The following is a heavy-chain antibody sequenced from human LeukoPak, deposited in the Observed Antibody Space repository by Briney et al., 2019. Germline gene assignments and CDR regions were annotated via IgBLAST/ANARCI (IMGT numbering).Heavy chain of an antibody. CDR1: GFTFSSYA. Sequence: GGSLRLSCAAPGFTFSSYAMSWVRQAPGKGLEWVSATSGSGGSTYYADSVKGRFTISRDNSKNTLYLQMNSLRAEDTAVYYCAKWSYSSSWYVLDYYYYGMDVWGQGTTVTVSS. D-gene: IGHD6-13*01. V-gene: IGHV3-23*01. CDR3: AKWSYSSSWYVLDYYYYGMDV. CDR2: TSGSGGST. J-gene: IGHJ6*02.